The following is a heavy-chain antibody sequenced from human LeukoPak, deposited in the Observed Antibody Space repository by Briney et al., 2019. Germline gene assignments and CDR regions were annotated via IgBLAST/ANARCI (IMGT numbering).Heavy chain of an antibody. J-gene: IGHJ6*03. CDR1: GFTFDDYA. V-gene: IGHV3-43D*03. Sequence: GGSLRLSCAASGFTFDDYAMHWVRQAPGKGLEWVSLISWDGGSTYYADSVKGRFTISRGNSKNSLYLQMNSLRAEDTALYYCAKTSFPYYYYYMDVWGKGTTVTVSS. CDR2: ISWDGGST. D-gene: IGHD1-26*01. CDR3: AKTSFPYYYYYMDV.